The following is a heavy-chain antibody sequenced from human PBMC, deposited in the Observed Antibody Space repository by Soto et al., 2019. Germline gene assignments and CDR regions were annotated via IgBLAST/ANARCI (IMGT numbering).Heavy chain of an antibody. Sequence: SVKVSCKASGGTFSSYAISWVRQAPGQGLEWMGGIIPIFGTANYAQKFQGRVTITADESTSTAYMELSSLRSEDTAVYYCARGYCSGGSCFYYGMDVWGQGTTVTVSS. J-gene: IGHJ6*02. D-gene: IGHD2-15*01. V-gene: IGHV1-69*13. CDR1: GGTFSSYA. CDR2: IIPIFGTA. CDR3: ARGYCSGGSCFYYGMDV.